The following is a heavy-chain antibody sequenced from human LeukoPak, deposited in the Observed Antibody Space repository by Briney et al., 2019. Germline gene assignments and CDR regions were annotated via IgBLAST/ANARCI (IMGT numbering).Heavy chain of an antibody. J-gene: IGHJ6*02. CDR2: INPSGGST. V-gene: IGHV1-46*01. Sequence: ASVKVSCKASGYTITSYYMHWVRQAPGQGLEWMGIINPSGGSTSYAQKFQGRVTMTRDTSTSTVYMELSSLRSEDTAVYYCASETGAYYYDSYGMDVWGQGTTVTVSS. CDR3: ASETGAYYYDSYGMDV. D-gene: IGHD3-22*01. CDR1: GYTITSYY.